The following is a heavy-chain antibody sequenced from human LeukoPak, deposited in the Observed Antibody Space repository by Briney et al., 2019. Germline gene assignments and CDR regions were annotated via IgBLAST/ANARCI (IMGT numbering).Heavy chain of an antibody. J-gene: IGHJ4*02. CDR2: MNPNSGNT. CDR3: ARVHYGSGSYYSHLDY. V-gene: IGHV1-8*01. D-gene: IGHD3-10*01. Sequence: ASVKVSCKASGYTFTSYDINWVRQATGQGLEWMGWMNPNSGNTGYAQKFQGRVTMTRNTSISTAYMELSSLRSEDTAVYYCARVHYGSGSYYSHLDYWGQGTLVTVSS. CDR1: GYTFTSYD.